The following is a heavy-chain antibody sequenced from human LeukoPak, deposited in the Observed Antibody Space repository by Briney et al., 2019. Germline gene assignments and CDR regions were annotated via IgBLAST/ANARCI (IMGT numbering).Heavy chain of an antibody. V-gene: IGHV3-23*01. CDR2: ISGSGGST. D-gene: IGHD6-13*01. J-gene: IGHJ4*02. CDR1: GFTFSSYA. Sequence: GGSLRLSCAASGFTFSSYAMSWVRQAPGKGLEWVSAISGSGGSTYYADSVKGRFTISRDNSKNTLYLQMNSLRAEDTAVYYCAKDRGYSSCWYRFDYWGQGTLVTVSS. CDR3: AKDRGYSSCWYRFDY.